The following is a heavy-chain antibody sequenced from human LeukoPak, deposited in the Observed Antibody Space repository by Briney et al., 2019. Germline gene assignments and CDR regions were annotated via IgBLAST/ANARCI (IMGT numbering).Heavy chain of an antibody. CDR3: AKVDGSGSYPGYDAFDI. D-gene: IGHD3-10*01. CDR1: GFSFSYYG. CDR2: ISYDGSNK. Sequence: GGSLRLSCAASGFSFSYYGMHWVRQAPGKGLEWVAVISYDGSNKYYADSVKGRFTISRDNSKNTLYLQMNSLRAEDTAVYYCAKVDGSGSYPGYDAFDIWGQGTMVTVSS. V-gene: IGHV3-30*18. J-gene: IGHJ3*02.